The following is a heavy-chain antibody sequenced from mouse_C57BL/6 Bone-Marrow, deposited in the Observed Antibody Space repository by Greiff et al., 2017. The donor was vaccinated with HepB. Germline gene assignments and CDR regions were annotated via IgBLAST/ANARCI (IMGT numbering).Heavy chain of an antibody. CDR2: ISSGSSTI. D-gene: IGHD1-1*01. J-gene: IGHJ3*01. CDR1: GFTFSDYG. CDR3: ARGITTEGAY. Sequence: EVKLVESGGGLVKPGGSLKLSCAASGFTFSDYGMHWVRQAPEKGLEWVAYISSGSSTIYYADTVKGRFTISRDNAKNTLFLQMTSLRSEDTAMYYCARGITTEGAYWGQGTLVTVSA. V-gene: IGHV5-17*01.